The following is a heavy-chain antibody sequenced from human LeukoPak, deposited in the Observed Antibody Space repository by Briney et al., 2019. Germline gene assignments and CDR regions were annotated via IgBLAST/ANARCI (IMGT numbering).Heavy chain of an antibody. CDR3: ARQEIGLRSFDP. V-gene: IGHV4-59*08. CDR1: GDSINSHY. CDR2: IYYTGST. D-gene: IGHD3/OR15-3a*01. Sequence: PSETLSLTCTVSGDSINSHYWTWIRQAPGKGLEWIGYIYYTGSTNYSPSLKSRVSISIDPSKNQFSLKLTSVTAADTAVYYCARQEIGLRSFDPWGQGTLVTVSS. J-gene: IGHJ5*02.